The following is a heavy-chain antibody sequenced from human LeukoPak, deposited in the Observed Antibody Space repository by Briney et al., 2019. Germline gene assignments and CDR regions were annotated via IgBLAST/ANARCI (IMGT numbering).Heavy chain of an antibody. CDR1: GFTFTDSY. J-gene: IGHJ4*02. V-gene: IGHV3-11*06. CDR2: ISGSGDDT. D-gene: IGHD1-1*01. CDR3: TSGLSVRRSNNTPVDY. Sequence: GGSLRLSCAASGFTFTDSYMTWVRQAPGKGLEWLSYISGSGDDTNYADSVRGRFTIFRDNAKNSLYLQMNSLRVEDTALYYCTSGLSVRRSNNTPVDYWGQGTLVTVSS.